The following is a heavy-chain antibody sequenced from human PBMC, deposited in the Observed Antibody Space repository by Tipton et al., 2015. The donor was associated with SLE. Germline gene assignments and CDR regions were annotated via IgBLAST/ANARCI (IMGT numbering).Heavy chain of an antibody. V-gene: IGHV4-39*01. CDR3: ARPSNIVAPQDY. CDR1: GGSFSGYY. J-gene: IGHJ4*02. CDR2: IYYTGST. Sequence: TLSLTCAVYGGSFSGYYWGWIRQPPGKGLEWIGSIYYTGSTFYNPSLKSRVTISIDTSKNQFSLKLTSVTAADTAVYYCARPSNIVAPQDYWGQGTLVTVSS. D-gene: IGHD5-12*01.